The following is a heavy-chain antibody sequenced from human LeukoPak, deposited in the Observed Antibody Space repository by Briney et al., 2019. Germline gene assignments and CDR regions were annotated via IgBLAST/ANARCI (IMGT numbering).Heavy chain of an antibody. Sequence: GGSLRLSCAASGFTFSSYAMHWVRQAPGKGLEWVAVISYDGSNKYYADSVKGRFTISRDNSKNTLYLQMNSLRAEGTAVYYCARESGLKDWGQGTLVTVSS. V-gene: IGHV3-30-3*01. CDR2: ISYDGSNK. J-gene: IGHJ4*02. D-gene: IGHD3-10*01. CDR3: ARESGLKD. CDR1: GFTFSSYA.